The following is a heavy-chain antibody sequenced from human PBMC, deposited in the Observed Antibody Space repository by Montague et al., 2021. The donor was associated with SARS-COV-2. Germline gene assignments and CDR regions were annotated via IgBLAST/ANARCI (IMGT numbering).Heavy chain of an antibody. Sequence: SETLSLTCAVYGGSFSGYDWTWIRQSPGKGLEWIGEITDNGSTKCNPSLKSRVTVSSDTSKNQFSLKLKSVTAADTAVYYCARGRVEITVMAVVFTGGIYYFDYWGRGTLVIVSS. CDR1: GGSFSGYD. V-gene: IGHV4-34*01. CDR3: ARGRVEITVMAVVFTGGIYYFDY. J-gene: IGHJ4*02. D-gene: IGHD3-22*01. CDR2: ITDNGST.